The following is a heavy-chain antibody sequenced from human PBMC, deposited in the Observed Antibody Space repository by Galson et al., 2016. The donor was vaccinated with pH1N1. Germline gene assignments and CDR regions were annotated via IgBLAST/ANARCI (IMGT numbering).Heavy chain of an antibody. CDR1: GGSISSGGYY. V-gene: IGHV4-31*03. CDR3: AREDIVLGEGWTHGLDV. Sequence: TLSLTCTVSGGSISSGGYYWSWIRQHPGKGLEWIGYIYYSGSTYYNPSLKSRVTISVDTSKNQFSLKLRSVTAADTAVYYCAREDIVLGEGWTHGLDVWGQGTTVTVSS. D-gene: IGHD2-8*01. CDR2: IYYSGST. J-gene: IGHJ6*02.